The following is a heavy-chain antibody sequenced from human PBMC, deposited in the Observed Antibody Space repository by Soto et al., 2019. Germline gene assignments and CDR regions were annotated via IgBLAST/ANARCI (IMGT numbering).Heavy chain of an antibody. CDR2: IIPILGIA. D-gene: IGHD6-19*01. CDR1: GGTFSSYT. V-gene: IGHV1-69*02. J-gene: IGHJ6*02. Sequence: QVQLVQSGAEVKKPGSSVKVSCKASGGTFSSYTISWVRQAPGQGLEWMGRIIPILGIAIYAQKFQGRVTITADKSTSTAYMELSSLRSEDTAVYYCARAKRYSSGWYEGMDVWGQGTTVTVSS. CDR3: ARAKRYSSGWYEGMDV.